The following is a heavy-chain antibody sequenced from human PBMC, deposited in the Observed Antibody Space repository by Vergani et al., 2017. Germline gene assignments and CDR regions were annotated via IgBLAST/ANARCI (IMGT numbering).Heavy chain of an antibody. CDR2: IFQSGRP. Sequence: QLQLQESGSGLVKPSQTLSLNCAASGGSISSGAFSWGWIRQPPGRGLQWIGHIFQSGRPDYNESLKSRVNISLDKSKNHFSLSLSSVTAADTAVYYCLRRNNVVRETDYFDYWGQGILVTVSS. V-gene: IGHV4-30-2*01. D-gene: IGHD3-10*01. CDR1: GGSISSGAFS. J-gene: IGHJ4*02. CDR3: LRRNNVVRETDYFDY.